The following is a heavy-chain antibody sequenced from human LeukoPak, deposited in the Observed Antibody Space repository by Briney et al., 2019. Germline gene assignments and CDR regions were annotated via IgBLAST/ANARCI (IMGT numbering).Heavy chain of an antibody. CDR1: GFTFDDYG. CDR2: INWNGGST. V-gene: IGHV3-20*04. CDR3: ARPNSYGLLNRFDY. J-gene: IGHJ4*02. D-gene: IGHD5-18*01. Sequence: GGSLRLSCAASGFTFDDYGMSWVRQAPGKGLEWVSGINWNGGSTGYADSVKGRFTISRDNAKNSLYLQMNSLRAEDTALYYCARPNSYGLLNRFDYWGQGTLVTVSS.